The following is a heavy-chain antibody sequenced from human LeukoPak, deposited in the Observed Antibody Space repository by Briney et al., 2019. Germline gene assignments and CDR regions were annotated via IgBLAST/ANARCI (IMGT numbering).Heavy chain of an antibody. J-gene: IGHJ4*02. CDR2: TYYSGST. CDR3: ASGDNDPLFDY. CDR1: GGSFSGYY. V-gene: IGHV4-31*11. D-gene: IGHD1-1*01. Sequence: SETLSLTCAVYGGSFSGYYWSWIRQHPGKGLEWIGSTYYSGSTNYNPSLQGRVTISLDTSRNQFSLKLSSVTAADTAVYYCASGDNDPLFDYWGQGTLVTVSS.